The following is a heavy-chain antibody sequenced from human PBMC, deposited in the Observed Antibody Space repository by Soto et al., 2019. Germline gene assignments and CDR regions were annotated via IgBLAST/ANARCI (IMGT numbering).Heavy chain of an antibody. CDR3: AKPKYSSGRSSYSD. CDR1: GFTYSNYA. V-gene: IGHV3-23*01. D-gene: IGHD6-19*01. Sequence: PGGSLRLSCAASGFTYSNYAMSWVRQAPGKGLEWVSAIRDSGGSTYYADSVKGRFTISRDNFKNTLYLQMNSLRADDTAVYYCAKPKYSSGRSSYSDWGQGTLVTVSS. J-gene: IGHJ4*02. CDR2: IRDSGGST.